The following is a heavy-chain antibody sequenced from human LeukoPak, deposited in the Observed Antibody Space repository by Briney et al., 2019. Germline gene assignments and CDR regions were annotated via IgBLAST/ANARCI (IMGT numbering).Heavy chain of an antibody. CDR2: INPNSGDT. CDR1: GYTFTHYY. CDR3: ARDVGEYCSSTNCYASHY. Sequence: GASVKVSCKTSGYTFTHYYLHWVRQAPGQGLEWMGWINPNSGDTNYAQQFQGGVTMTRDTSITTAYMELSSLRSDDTAVYYCARDVGEYCSSTNCYASHYWGQGTLVTVSS. J-gene: IGHJ4*02. V-gene: IGHV1-2*02. D-gene: IGHD2-2*01.